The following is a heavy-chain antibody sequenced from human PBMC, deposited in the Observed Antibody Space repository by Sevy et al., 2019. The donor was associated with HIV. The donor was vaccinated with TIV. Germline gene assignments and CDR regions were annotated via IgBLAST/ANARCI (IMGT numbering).Heavy chain of an antibody. D-gene: IGHD3-9*01. Sequence: GGSLRLSCAASGFTFSSAWMSWVRQAPGKGLEWVGRIQSKTDGGTTDYAASVHGRFTISRDDSVNSLYLQMNSLTTDDTAVYYCTTDTSTGYFDWLLDFDYWGQGTLVTVSS. V-gene: IGHV3-15*01. CDR2: IQSKTDGGTT. J-gene: IGHJ4*02. CDR1: GFTFSSAW. CDR3: TTDTSTGYFDWLLDFDY.